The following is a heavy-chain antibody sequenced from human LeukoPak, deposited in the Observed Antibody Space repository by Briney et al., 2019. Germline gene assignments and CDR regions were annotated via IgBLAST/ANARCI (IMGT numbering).Heavy chain of an antibody. CDR2: ISGSGAST. J-gene: IGHJ4*02. CDR1: GFTFSSYW. V-gene: IGHV3-23*01. CDR3: AKDLARYFDWLSDDC. D-gene: IGHD3-9*01. Sequence: GGSLRLSCAASGFTFSSYWMNWARQAPGEGLEWVSGISGSGASTYYADSVKGRFTISRDNSKNTLYLQMNSLRAEDTAVYYCAKDLARYFDWLSDDCWGQGTLVTVSS.